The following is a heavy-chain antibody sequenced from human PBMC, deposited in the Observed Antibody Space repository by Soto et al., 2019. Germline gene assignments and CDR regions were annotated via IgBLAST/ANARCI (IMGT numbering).Heavy chain of an antibody. V-gene: IGHV3-33*01. CDR1: GFTFSSYG. Sequence: GSLRLSCAASGFTFSSYGMHWVRQAPGKGLEWVAVIWYDGSNKYYADSVKGRFTISRDNSKNTLYLQMNSLRAEDTAVYYCARDGPVYYYDSSGYYSGFDLWGRGTLVTVYS. J-gene: IGHJ2*01. D-gene: IGHD3-22*01. CDR3: ARDGPVYYYDSSGYYSGFDL. CDR2: IWYDGSNK.